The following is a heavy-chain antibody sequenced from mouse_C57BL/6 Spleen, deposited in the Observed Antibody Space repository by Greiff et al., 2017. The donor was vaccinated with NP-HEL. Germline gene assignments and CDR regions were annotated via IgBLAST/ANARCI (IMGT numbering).Heavy chain of an antibody. J-gene: IGHJ4*01. D-gene: IGHD6-2*01. CDR1: GYTFTSYW. V-gene: IGHV1-64*01. CDR3: ARVKSYAIDY. CDR2: IHPNSGST. Sequence: VQLQQPGAELVKPGASVKLSCKASGYTFTSYWMHWVKQRPGQGLEWIGMIHPNSGSTNYHEKFKSKSTLTVDKSSSTAYMQLSSLTSEDSAVYYCARVKSYAIDYWGQGTSVTVSS.